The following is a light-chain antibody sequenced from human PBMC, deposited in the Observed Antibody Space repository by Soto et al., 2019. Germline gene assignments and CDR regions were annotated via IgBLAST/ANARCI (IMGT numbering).Light chain of an antibody. CDR3: QQYKDYVYT. J-gene: IGKJ2*01. Sequence: DIQMTQSPSTLSASVGHRFIITCRASQTVERWMAWYQQKPGKAPKLLISDVSTLERGVPSRLSGSGYATELTITISGIKTDDFETYYCQQYKDYVYTFGQGTKVDIK. CDR1: QTVERW. CDR2: DVS. V-gene: IGKV1-5*01.